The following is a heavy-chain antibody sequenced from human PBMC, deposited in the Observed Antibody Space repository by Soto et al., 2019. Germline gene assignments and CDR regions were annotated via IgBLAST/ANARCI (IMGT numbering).Heavy chain of an antibody. CDR2: INHSGST. CDR1: GGSFSGYY. V-gene: IGHV4-34*01. CDR3: ARTVKDYGGIYYYYGMDV. Sequence: QVQLQQWGAGLLKPSETLSLTCAVYGGSFSGYYWSWIRQPPGKGLEWIGAINHSGSTNYNPSLKSRVTISVDTTKNQFSLKLSSVTAADTAVYYCARTVKDYGGIYYYYGMDVWGQGTTVTVSS. J-gene: IGHJ6*02. D-gene: IGHD4-17*01.